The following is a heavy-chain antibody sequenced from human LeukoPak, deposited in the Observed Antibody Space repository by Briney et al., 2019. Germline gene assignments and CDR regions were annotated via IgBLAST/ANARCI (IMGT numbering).Heavy chain of an antibody. CDR3: AREDDLFGY. CDR2: INHSGST. CDR1: GGSFSGYY. Sequence: PSETLSLTCAVYGGSFSGYYWSWIRQPPGKGLEWIGEINHSGSTNYNPSLKSRVTTSVDTSKNQFSLKLSSVTAADTAVYYCAREDDLFGYWGQGTLVTVSS. V-gene: IGHV4-34*01. D-gene: IGHD2-15*01. J-gene: IGHJ4*02.